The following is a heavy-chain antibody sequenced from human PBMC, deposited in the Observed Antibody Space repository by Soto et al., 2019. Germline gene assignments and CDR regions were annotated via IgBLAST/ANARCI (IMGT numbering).Heavy chain of an antibody. D-gene: IGHD1-1*01. J-gene: IGHJ4*02. Sequence: QLQLQESGPGLVRPSETLSLTCTVSGGSITNAAYYWAWIRQPPGKGLEWIGSMYYSGSTYINPSLRSRLTVSVDTSDNQLSLRLSSVTAADTALYYCASGVGAAGTTDYWGQGTLVTVSS. CDR2: MYYSGST. CDR3: ASGVGAAGTTDY. CDR1: GGSITNAAYY. V-gene: IGHV4-39*01.